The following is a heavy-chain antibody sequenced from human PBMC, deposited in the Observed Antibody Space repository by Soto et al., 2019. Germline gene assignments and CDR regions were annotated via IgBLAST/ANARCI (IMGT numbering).Heavy chain of an antibody. CDR3: SRAAMGGSSWPFDY. CDR1: GGSIISSSYY. J-gene: IGHJ4*02. CDR2: IYYSGST. V-gene: IGHV4-39*07. D-gene: IGHD6-13*01. Sequence: SETLSLTCTVSGGSIISSSYYWVLIRQPPGKGLEWIGSIYYSGSTYYNPSLKSRVTISVDTSKNQFSLKLSSVTAADTAVYYCSRAAMGGSSWPFDYWGQGTLVTVS.